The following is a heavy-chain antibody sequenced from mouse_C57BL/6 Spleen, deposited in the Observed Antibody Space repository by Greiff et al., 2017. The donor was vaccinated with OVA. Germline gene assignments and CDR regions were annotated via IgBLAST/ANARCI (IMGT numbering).Heavy chain of an antibody. D-gene: IGHD4-1*01. V-gene: IGHV1-80*01. CDR3: ARGLTGHAMDY. Sequence: VQLQQSGAELVKPGASVKISCKASGYAFSSYWMNWVKQRPGKGLEWIGQIYPGDGDTNYNGKFKGKATLTADKSSSTAYMQLSSLTSEDSAVYFCARGLTGHAMDYWGQGTSVTVSS. CDR2: IYPGDGDT. CDR1: GYAFSSYW. J-gene: IGHJ4*01.